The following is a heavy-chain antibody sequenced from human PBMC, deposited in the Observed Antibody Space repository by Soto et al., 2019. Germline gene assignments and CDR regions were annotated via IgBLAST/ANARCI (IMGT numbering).Heavy chain of an antibody. CDR3: AKDQLGYGEYYFDY. Sequence: GSLKLSCAASGFTFSDYYMSWIRQAPGKGLEWVSYISTSSSYTNYADSVKGRFTISRDNSKDTLYLQMSSLRAEDTAIYYCAKDQLGYGEYYFDYWGQGTLVTVSS. V-gene: IGHV3-11*05. CDR1: GFTFSDYY. J-gene: IGHJ4*02. CDR2: ISTSSSYT. D-gene: IGHD5-18*01.